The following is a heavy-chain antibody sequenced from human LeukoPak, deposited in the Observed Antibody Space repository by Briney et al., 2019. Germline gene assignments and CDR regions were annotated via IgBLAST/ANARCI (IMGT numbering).Heavy chain of an antibody. CDR1: GFTFSSYA. V-gene: IGHV3-23*01. D-gene: IGHD1-26*01. CDR3: AKDTVVGATTNLFDY. J-gene: IGHJ4*02. CDR2: ISGSGGTT. Sequence: RPGGSLRLSCAVSGFTFSSYAMNWVRQAPGKGLEWVSAISGSGGTTYYADSVKGRFTISRDNSKNTLYLQMNSLGAEDTAVYYYAKDTVVGATTNLFDYWGQGTLVTVSS.